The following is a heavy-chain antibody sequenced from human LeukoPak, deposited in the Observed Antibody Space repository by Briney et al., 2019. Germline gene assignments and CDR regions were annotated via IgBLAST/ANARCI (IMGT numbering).Heavy chain of an antibody. D-gene: IGHD3-16*01. CDR1: GYRFTSNW. CDR3: AYGKYYFDY. Sequence: GESLKISCKGSGYRFTSNWIAWVRLMPGKGMEWMGIIYPGDSDTRYSPSFQGQVTISADKSISTAYLQWSSLRASDTAIYFCAYGKYYFDYWGQGTLVTVSS. J-gene: IGHJ4*02. V-gene: IGHV5-51*01. CDR2: IYPGDSDT.